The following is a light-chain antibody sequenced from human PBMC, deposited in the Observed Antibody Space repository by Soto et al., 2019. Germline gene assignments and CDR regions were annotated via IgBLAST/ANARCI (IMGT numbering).Light chain of an antibody. J-gene: IGLJ2*01. CDR2: SDD. V-gene: IGLV1-44*01. Sequence: QSVLTQPPSASGTPGQRVTISCSGSNSNIRRNTVSWYQQVPGTAPKSLIYSDDQRPSGVPDRISGSRSGTSASLAISGLQSGDEAEYYCAAWDDTLRARVFGGGTKLTVL. CDR1: NSNIRRNT. CDR3: AAWDDTLRARV.